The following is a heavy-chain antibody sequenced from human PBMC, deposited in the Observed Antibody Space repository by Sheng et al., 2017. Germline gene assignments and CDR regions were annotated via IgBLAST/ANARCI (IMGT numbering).Heavy chain of an antibody. CDR2: ISYDGSNK. D-gene: IGHD3-10*01. J-gene: IGHJ6*03. CDR3: ARGDMVRGAYYYYMDV. Sequence: QVQLVESGGGVVQPGRSLRLSCAASGFTFSSYGMHWVRQAPGKGLEWVAVISYDGSNKYYADSVKGRFTISRDNSKNTLYLQMNSLRAEDTAVYYCARGDMVRGAYYYYMDVWGQGTTVTVSS. CDR1: GFTFSSYG. V-gene: IGHV3-30*03.